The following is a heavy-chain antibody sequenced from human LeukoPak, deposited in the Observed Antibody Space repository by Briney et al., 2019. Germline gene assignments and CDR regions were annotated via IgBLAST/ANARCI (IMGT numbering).Heavy chain of an antibody. D-gene: IGHD5-18*01. CDR3: AREEVGTPMVNS. V-gene: IGHV4-39*07. Sequence: SETLSLTCTVSGGSISSTSYYWGWIRQPPGKGLEWIGSIYYNGGTYYNPPLKSRVAISIDTSKNQFSLKLSSMTAADTAVYYCAREEVGTPMVNSWGQGTLVTVSS. CDR1: GGSISSTSYY. J-gene: IGHJ5*02. CDR2: IYYNGGT.